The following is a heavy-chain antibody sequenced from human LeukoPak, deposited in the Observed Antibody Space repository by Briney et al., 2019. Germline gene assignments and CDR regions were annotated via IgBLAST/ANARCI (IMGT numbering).Heavy chain of an antibody. Sequence: PSQTLSLTCTVSGGSISSGGYYWSWIRQPPGKGLEWIGYIYHSGSTYYNPSLKSRVTISVDRSKNQFSLKLSSVTAADTAVYYCARWVGYCSSTSCSQGYFDYWGQGTLVTVSS. CDR1: GGSISSGGYY. V-gene: IGHV4-30-2*01. D-gene: IGHD2-2*03. CDR3: ARWVGYCSSTSCSQGYFDY. CDR2: IYHSGST. J-gene: IGHJ4*02.